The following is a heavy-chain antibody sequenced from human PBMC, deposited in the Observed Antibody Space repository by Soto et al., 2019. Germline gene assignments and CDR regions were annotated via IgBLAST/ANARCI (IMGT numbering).Heavy chain of an antibody. D-gene: IGHD2-21*01. J-gene: IGHJ6*02. Sequence: PGGSLRLSCEASGFSFSTFSMNCVRQAPGKGLEYVSGISSSSGYIYYADSVKGRFTVSRDNARNTLFLQMSGLREEDTAVYYCAGRDCGDYYYYGLGVWGQGTTVTVSS. V-gene: IGHV3-21*01. CDR1: GFSFSTFS. CDR2: ISSSSGYI. CDR3: AGRDCGDYYYYGLGV.